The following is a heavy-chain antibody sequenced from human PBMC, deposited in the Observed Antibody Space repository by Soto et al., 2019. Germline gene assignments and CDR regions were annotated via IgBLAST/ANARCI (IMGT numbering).Heavy chain of an antibody. CDR2: GKPKSRNT. J-gene: IGHJ3*02. CDR3: ARASYLDPAFDI. Sequence: QVQLVQSGAEVKRPGASVKVSCKASGYTFTSYDFNWVRQAPGQGLEWMGWGKPKSRNTDYEQKIQGRVTMTRNTSIRTAYMELSSLRSEDTAVYYCARASYLDPAFDIWGQGTMVTVSS. D-gene: IGHD2-2*03. V-gene: IGHV1-8*01. CDR1: GYTFTSYD.